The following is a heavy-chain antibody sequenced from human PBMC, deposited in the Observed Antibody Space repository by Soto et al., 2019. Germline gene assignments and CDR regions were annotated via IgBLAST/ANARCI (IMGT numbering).Heavy chain of an antibody. CDR1: GYTFTSYY. Sequence: QVQLVQSGAEVKKPGASVKVSCKASGYTFTSYYMHWVRQAPGQGLAWMGIINPSGGSTSYAQKFQGRVTMTRDTSTSTVYMELSSLRSEDTAVYYCARVTDSGYDPRGSPFDYWGQGTLVTVSS. V-gene: IGHV1-46*03. D-gene: IGHD5-12*01. CDR3: ARVTDSGYDPRGSPFDY. J-gene: IGHJ4*02. CDR2: INPSGGST.